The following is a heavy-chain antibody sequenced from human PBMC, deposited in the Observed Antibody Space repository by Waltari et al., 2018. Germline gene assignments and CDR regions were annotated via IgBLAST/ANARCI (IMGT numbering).Heavy chain of an antibody. Sequence: VQLVESGGGVVQPGRSLRLSCAASGFTFSSYAMHWVRQAPGKGLEWVSSISSSSSYIYYADSVKGRFTISRDNAKNSLYLQMNSLRAEDTAVYYCARGSGGDYWGQGTLVTVSS. V-gene: IGHV3-21*01. CDR1: GFTFSSYA. CDR3: ARGSGGDY. CDR2: ISSSSSYI. D-gene: IGHD3-10*01. J-gene: IGHJ4*02.